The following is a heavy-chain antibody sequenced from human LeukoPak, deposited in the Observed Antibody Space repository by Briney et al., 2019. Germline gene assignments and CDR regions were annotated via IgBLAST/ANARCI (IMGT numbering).Heavy chain of an antibody. D-gene: IGHD3-10*01. CDR3: ARVDYFGSGSHSGFYYYGMDV. J-gene: IGHJ6*01. CDR1: GGSISSGGYP. V-gene: IGHV4-30-2*01. Sequence: SQTLSLTCAVSGGSISSGGYPWSWLRQPPGKALEWIGYMHHNGSPYYNPSLKSRVTISEDRSKNQFSLKLSSVTAADTAVYYCARVDYFGSGSHSGFYYYGMDVWGQGTTVTVSS. CDR2: MHHNGSP.